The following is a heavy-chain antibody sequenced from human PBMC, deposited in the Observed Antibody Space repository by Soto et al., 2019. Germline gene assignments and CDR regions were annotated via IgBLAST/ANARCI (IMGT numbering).Heavy chain of an antibody. V-gene: IGHV3-30-3*01. Sequence: QVQLVESGGGVVQPGRSLRLSCAASGFTFSSYAMHWVRQAPGKGLEWVAVISYDGSNKYYADSVKGRFTISRDNSKNTLYLQMNSLRAEDTAVYYCARAQSARYYYYGMDVWGQGTTVTVSS. CDR2: ISYDGSNK. CDR3: ARAQSARYYYYGMDV. CDR1: GFTFSSYA. J-gene: IGHJ6*02.